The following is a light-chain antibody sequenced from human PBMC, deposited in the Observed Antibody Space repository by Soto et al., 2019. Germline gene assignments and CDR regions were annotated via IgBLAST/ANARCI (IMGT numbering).Light chain of an antibody. V-gene: IGKV3-15*01. J-gene: IGKJ1*01. CDR2: GAS. Sequence: IVLTQSPGTLSASPGEGATLSCRASQSISSNLAWYQQKPGQSPRLLIYGASSRATGVPVRFSGSGSGVAFTLTISGLQSEDFAVYHCQQYNQWPGTFGQGTKVDIK. CDR1: QSISSN. CDR3: QQYNQWPGT.